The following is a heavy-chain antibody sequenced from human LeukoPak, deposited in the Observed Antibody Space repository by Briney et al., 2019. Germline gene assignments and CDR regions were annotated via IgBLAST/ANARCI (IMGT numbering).Heavy chain of an antibody. CDR1: GFTFSNYA. D-gene: IGHD4-17*01. CDR3: AKGRTVTTGQNFDY. CDR2: ISGSGGST. Sequence: GGSLRLSCAASGFTFSNYAMSWVRHAPGKGLEWVSAISGSGGSTYYADSVKGRFTISRDNSKNTLYLQMNSLRAEDTAVYYCAKGRTVTTGQNFDYWGQGTLVTVSS. V-gene: IGHV3-23*01. J-gene: IGHJ4*02.